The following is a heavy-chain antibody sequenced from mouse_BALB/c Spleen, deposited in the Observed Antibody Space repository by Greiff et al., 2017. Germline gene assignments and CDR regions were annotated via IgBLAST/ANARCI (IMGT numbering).Heavy chain of an antibody. D-gene: IGHD2-4*01. J-gene: IGHJ4*01. Sequence: EVKLQESGPGLVKPSQSLSLTCTVTGYSITSDYAWNWIRQFPGNKLEWMGYISYSGSTSYNPSLKSRNSITRDTSKNQFFLQLNSVTTEDTATYYCARRMILYAMDYWGQGTSVTVSS. CDR1: GYSITSDYA. CDR3: ARRMILYAMDY. CDR2: ISYSGST. V-gene: IGHV3-2*02.